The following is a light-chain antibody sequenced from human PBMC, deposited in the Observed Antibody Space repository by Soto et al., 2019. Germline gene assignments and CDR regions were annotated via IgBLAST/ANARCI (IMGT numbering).Light chain of an antibody. CDR1: QSIDSIY. Sequence: EIVLTQSPGTLSLFPGERATLSCRASQSIDSIYLAWYQQKPGQPPRLLIYGASRRATGIPDRFSGSGSGTDFTLTISTLEPEDFAVYYCHQYGSSQWMFGQGTKVETK. J-gene: IGKJ1*01. V-gene: IGKV3-20*01. CDR2: GAS. CDR3: HQYGSSQWM.